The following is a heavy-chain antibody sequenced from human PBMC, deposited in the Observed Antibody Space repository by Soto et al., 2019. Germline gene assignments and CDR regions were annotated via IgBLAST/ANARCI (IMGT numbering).Heavy chain of an antibody. CDR2: ISGSGIST. V-gene: IGHV3-23*01. CDR3: TRDAISMVRGTDNWFDS. CDR1: GFTFNNYA. J-gene: IGHJ5*01. D-gene: IGHD3-10*01. Sequence: GGSRRRSCAASGFTFNNYAMSWVRQAPGKGLEWVSAISGSGISTYYAGSVRGRFTISRDNSENTLFLQMNRLRADDTAVYYCTRDAISMVRGTDNWFDSWGQGTLVTVSS.